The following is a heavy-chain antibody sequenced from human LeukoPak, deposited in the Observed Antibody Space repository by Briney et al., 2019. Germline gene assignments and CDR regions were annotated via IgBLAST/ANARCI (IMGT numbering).Heavy chain of an antibody. CDR1: GFTFSRYS. Sequence: GGSLRLSCAASGFTFSRYSMTWVRQAPGKGLEWVSSITSSSGYIYYADSVKGRFTISRDNAKNSLYLQMNSLRAEDTALYYCAKPAKTDYADYWGQGTLVTVSS. CDR3: AKPAKTDYADY. V-gene: IGHV3-21*04. J-gene: IGHJ4*02. D-gene: IGHD1-14*01. CDR2: ITSSSGYI.